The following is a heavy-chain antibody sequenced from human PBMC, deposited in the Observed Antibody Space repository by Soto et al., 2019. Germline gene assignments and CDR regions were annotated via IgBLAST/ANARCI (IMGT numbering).Heavy chain of an antibody. CDR1: GFTFSSYG. V-gene: IGHV3-30*18. Sequence: QVQLVESGGGVVQPGRSLRLSCAASGFTFSSYGMHWVRQAPGKGLEWVAVISYDGSNKYYADSVKGRFTISRDNSKNTLNLQMNSLRAEDTAVYYCAKASRDSRNWYFDLWGRGTLFTLSS. J-gene: IGHJ2*01. CDR3: AKASRDSRNWYFDL. CDR2: ISYDGSNK.